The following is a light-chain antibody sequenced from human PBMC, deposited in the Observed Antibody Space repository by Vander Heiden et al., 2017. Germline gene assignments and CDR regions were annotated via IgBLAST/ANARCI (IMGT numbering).Light chain of an antibody. CDR2: RNN. V-gene: IGLV1-47*01. CDR1: SSNIGSNY. CDR3: AAWDDSLSGSYV. Sequence: SVLTQPPSASGTPGQRVTISCSGSSSNIGSNYVSWYQQLPGTAPKLLIYRNNQRPSGVPDRFSGSKSGTSASLAISGLRSEDEADYYCAAWDDSLSGSYVFGTGTKVTGL. J-gene: IGLJ1*01.